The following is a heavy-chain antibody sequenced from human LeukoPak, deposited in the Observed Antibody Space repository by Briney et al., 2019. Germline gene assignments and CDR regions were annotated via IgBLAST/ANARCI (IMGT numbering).Heavy chain of an antibody. CDR2: IYYSGST. V-gene: IGHV4-61*01. J-gene: IGHJ3*02. CDR3: ARDKGQQLVVGAFDI. Sequence: SETLSLTCTVSGGSISSSSYYWGWIRQPPGKGLEWIGYIYYSGSTNYNPSLKSRVTISVDTSKNQFSLKLSSVTAADTAVYYCARDKGQQLVVGAFDIWGQGTMVTVSS. CDR1: GGSISSSSYY. D-gene: IGHD6-13*01.